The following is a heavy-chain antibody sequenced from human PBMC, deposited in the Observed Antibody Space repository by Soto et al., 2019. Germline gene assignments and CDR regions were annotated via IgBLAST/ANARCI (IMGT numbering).Heavy chain of an antibody. V-gene: IGHV3-21*01. J-gene: IGHJ5*02. Sequence: EVQLVESGGGLVKPGGSLRLSCAASGFTFSSYSMNWVRQAPGKGLEWVSSISSSSSYIYYADSVKGRFTISRDNAKNSLYLQMNSLRAEDTAVYYCARAGEYYYGSGGDWFDPWGQGTLVTVSS. CDR1: GFTFSSYS. CDR3: ARAGEYYYGSGGDWFDP. CDR2: ISSSSSYI. D-gene: IGHD3-10*01.